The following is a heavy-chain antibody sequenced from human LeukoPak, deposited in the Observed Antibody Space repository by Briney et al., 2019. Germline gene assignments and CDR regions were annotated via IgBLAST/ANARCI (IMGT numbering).Heavy chain of an antibody. CDR2: ISGGGVTT. CDR3: AKPRGSLDSFDY. V-gene: IGHV3-23*01. D-gene: IGHD3/OR15-3a*01. J-gene: IGHJ4*02. Sequence: PGGSLRLSCAASGFTFSTYAMSWVRQAPGKGLEWVSAISGGGVTTYYADSVRGRFSISRDNSKNWVYLQMDSLRAEDTAVYYCAKPRGSLDSFDYWGQGTLVTVSP. CDR1: GFTFSTYA.